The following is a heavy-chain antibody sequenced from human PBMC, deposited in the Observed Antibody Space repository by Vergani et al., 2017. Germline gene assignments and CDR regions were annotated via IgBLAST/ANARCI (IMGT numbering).Heavy chain of an antibody. Sequence: QVQLQQWGAGLLKPSETLSLTCAVYGGSFSGYYWSWIRQPPGKGLEWIGYIYYSGSTNYNPSLKSRSTISVDTSKNQFSLKLSSVTAADTAVYYCAREVAYGMDVWGQGTTVTVSS. CDR2: IYYSGST. CDR3: AREVAYGMDV. D-gene: IGHD2-15*01. V-gene: IGHV4-34*11. CDR1: GGSFSGYY. J-gene: IGHJ6*02.